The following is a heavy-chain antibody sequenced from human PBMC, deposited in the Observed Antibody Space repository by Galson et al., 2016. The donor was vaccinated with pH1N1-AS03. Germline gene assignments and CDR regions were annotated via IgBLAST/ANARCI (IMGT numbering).Heavy chain of an antibody. CDR3: ARDLRSDFGNSFVAGVQFGRY. D-gene: IGHD4-17*01. Sequence: SVKASCKASGYTFTNFGIIWVRQAPGQGLEWLGWISAYSGSTDYAQSLQGRVSMTTDPSTSTAYMELTSLTSDDTAIYYCARDLRSDFGNSFVAGVQFGRYWGQGTLVTVSS. V-gene: IGHV1-18*01. J-gene: IGHJ4*02. CDR1: GYTFTNFG. CDR2: ISAYSGST.